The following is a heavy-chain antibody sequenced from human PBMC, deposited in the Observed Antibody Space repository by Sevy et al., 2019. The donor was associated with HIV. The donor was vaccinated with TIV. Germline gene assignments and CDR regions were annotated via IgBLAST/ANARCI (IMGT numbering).Heavy chain of an antibody. CDR1: GFIFGDYG. Sequence: GSLRLSCTASGFIFGDYGMSWVRQAPGKGLEWIAFFKSKIHGGTTENAASVKCKFNISRDHSKNIVYLQRSNLKTEDTAVYYCTRWSGSQSIFDYWGQGTLVTVSS. J-gene: IGHJ4*02. V-gene: IGHV3-49*04. CDR2: FKSKIHGGTT. D-gene: IGHD1-26*01. CDR3: TRWSGSQSIFDY.